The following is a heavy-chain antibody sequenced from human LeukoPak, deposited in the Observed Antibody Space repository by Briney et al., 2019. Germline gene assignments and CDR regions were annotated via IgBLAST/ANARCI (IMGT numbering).Heavy chain of an antibody. Sequence: PGGSLRLSCVASGLTFSTTSMNWVRQAPGKGLEWVSYISSSGNTIYYSDSVQGRFTISRDNAKNSLSLQMNGLRDDDTAVYYCARGHRVTTWILFFDWGQGTLVTVSS. J-gene: IGHJ4*02. CDR1: GLTFSTTS. CDR3: ARGHRVTTWILFFD. D-gene: IGHD4-17*01. CDR2: ISSSGNTI. V-gene: IGHV3-48*02.